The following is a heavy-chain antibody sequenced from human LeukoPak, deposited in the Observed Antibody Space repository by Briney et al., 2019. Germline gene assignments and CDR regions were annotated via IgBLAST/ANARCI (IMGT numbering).Heavy chain of an antibody. CDR2: IIPIFGTA. CDR3: ARDLGDDGAYCSSTSCVAFDI. J-gene: IGHJ3*02. CDR1: GGTFSSYA. D-gene: IGHD2-2*01. Sequence: SVKVSCKASGGTFSSYAISWVRQAPGQGLEWMGGIIPIFGTANYAQKFQGRVTITADESTSTAYMELRSLRSEDTAVYFCARDLGDDGAYCSSTSCVAFDIWGQGTMVTVSS. V-gene: IGHV1-69*13.